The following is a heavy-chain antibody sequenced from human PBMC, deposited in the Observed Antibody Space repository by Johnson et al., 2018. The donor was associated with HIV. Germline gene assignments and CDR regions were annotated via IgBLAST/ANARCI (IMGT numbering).Heavy chain of an antibody. CDR3: ARANYYDN. V-gene: IGHV3-30*04. Sequence: QVQLVESGGGVVRPGGSLRLSCAASGFTFSSYAMHWVRQAPGKGLEWVAVISYDGSNRYYADSVKGRFTISRDNSKNTLYLQMNSLRDEDTAVYYCARANYYDNWGQGTMVSVSS. CDR2: ISYDGSNR. CDR1: GFTFSSYA. J-gene: IGHJ3*02. D-gene: IGHD3-10*01.